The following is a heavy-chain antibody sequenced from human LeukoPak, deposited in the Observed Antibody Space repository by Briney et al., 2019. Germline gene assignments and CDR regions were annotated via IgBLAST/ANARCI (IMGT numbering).Heavy chain of an antibody. CDR2: ISSSSSSI. Sequence: GGSLRLSCAASGFTFSGYSMNWVRQVPGKGLEWVSSISSSSSSIYYADSVKGRLTISRDNAKNSLYLQMNSLRAEDTAVYYCARANPPAISFFDYWGQGTLVTVSS. J-gene: IGHJ4*02. CDR1: GFTFSGYS. V-gene: IGHV3-21*01. D-gene: IGHD3-9*01. CDR3: ARANPPAISFFDY.